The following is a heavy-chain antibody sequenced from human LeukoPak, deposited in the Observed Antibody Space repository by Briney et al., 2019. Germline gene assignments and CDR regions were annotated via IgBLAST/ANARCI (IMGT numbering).Heavy chain of an antibody. CDR3: ARVFNWPRPDFWSGYCDY. D-gene: IGHD3-3*01. CDR2: FSAYKGNT. J-gene: IGHJ4*02. CDR1: GSTFTSYG. Sequence: ASVKVSYKASGSTFTSYGISWVRQAPGQGLEWMGWFSAYKGNTNYAQKLQGRVTMTTDTSTSTAYMELSSLRSGDTAVYYCARVFNWPRPDFWSGYCDYWGQGTLVSVSS. V-gene: IGHV1-18*01.